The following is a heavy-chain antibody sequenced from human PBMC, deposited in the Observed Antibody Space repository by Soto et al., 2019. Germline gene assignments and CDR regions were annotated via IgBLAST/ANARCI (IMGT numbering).Heavy chain of an antibody. J-gene: IGHJ4*02. Sequence: QVQLVQSGAEVKKPGASVKVSCKASGYTFISYGISWVRQAPGQGLEWMGWINAFNGNTNYAQQIQGRVTMTRDTSTSTAYMELRSLRSDDTAVYYCARDPVAGTYFDYWGQGTLVTVSS. CDR3: ARDPVAGTYFDY. V-gene: IGHV1-18*01. CDR2: INAFNGNT. D-gene: IGHD6-19*01. CDR1: GYTFISYG.